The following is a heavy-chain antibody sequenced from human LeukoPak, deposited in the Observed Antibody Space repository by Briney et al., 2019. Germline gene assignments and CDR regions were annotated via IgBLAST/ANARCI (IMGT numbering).Heavy chain of an antibody. V-gene: IGHV3-33*01. D-gene: IGHD6-13*01. CDR1: GFTFSSYG. CDR2: IWYDGSNK. Sequence: GRSLRLSCAASGFTFSSYGMRWVRQAPGKGLEWVAVIWYDGSNKYYADSVKGRFTISRDNSKNTLYLQMNSLRAEDTAVYYCARSGIAAASDAFDIWGQGTMVTVSS. J-gene: IGHJ3*02. CDR3: ARSGIAAASDAFDI.